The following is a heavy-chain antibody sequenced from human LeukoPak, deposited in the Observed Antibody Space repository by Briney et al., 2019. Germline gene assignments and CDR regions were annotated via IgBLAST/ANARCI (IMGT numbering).Heavy chain of an antibody. CDR2: IWYDGSNK. CDR1: GFTFSSYG. Sequence: PGGSLRLSCAASGFTFSSYGMHWVRQAPGKGLEWVAVIWYDGSNKYYADSVKGRFTISRDSSKNTLYLQMNSLRAEDTAVYYCARESFAYSSGWYGGFDPWGQGTLVTVSS. CDR3: ARESFAYSSGWYGGFDP. D-gene: IGHD6-19*01. J-gene: IGHJ5*02. V-gene: IGHV3-33*01.